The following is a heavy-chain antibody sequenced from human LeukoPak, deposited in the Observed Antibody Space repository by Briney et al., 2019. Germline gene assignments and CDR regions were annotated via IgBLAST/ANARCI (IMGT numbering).Heavy chain of an antibody. CDR2: IYYSGST. Sequence: PSETLSLTCTVSGGSISSSSYYWGWIRQPPGKGLEWIGSIYYSGSTYYNPSLKSRVTISVDTSKNQFSLKLSSVTAADTAVYYCASNGYYSLDYWGQGTLVTVSS. J-gene: IGHJ4*02. CDR3: ASNGYYSLDY. CDR1: GGSISSSSYY. V-gene: IGHV4-39*07. D-gene: IGHD3-22*01.